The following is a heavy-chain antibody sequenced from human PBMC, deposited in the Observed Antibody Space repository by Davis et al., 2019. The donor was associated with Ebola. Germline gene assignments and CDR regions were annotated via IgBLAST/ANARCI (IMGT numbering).Heavy chain of an antibody. CDR2: IYYSGST. D-gene: IGHD5-18*01. J-gene: IGHJ4*02. V-gene: IGHV4-59*08. Sequence: SETLSLTCTVSGGSISSYYWSWIRQPPGKGLEWIGYIYYSGSTYYNPSLKSRVTISVDTSKNQFSLKLSSVTAADTAVYYCARAQLWLHYWGQGTLVTVSS. CDR3: ARAQLWLHY. CDR1: GGSISSYY.